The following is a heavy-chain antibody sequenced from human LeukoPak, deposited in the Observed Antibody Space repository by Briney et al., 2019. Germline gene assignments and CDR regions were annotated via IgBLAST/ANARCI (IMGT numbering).Heavy chain of an antibody. CDR2: VIVDGART. V-gene: IGHV3-43*02. Sequence: GGSLRPSCAAAALTFIDHGMHWVCQGPGKGLEWVSLVIVDGARTTYADSVKGRFTISRDNSKNSLNLQMNSLRTEDTALYYCAKGLLNYGDYGIDAFDIWGQGTMVTVSS. CDR1: ALTFIDHG. J-gene: IGHJ3*02. D-gene: IGHD4-17*01. CDR3: AKGLLNYGDYGIDAFDI.